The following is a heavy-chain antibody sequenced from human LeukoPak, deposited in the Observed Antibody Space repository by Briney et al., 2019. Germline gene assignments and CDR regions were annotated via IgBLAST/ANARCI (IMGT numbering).Heavy chain of an antibody. CDR1: GYTFTSYA. V-gene: IGHV1-3*01. CDR3: ARGLLWFGELSPPGY. J-gene: IGHJ4*02. D-gene: IGHD3-10*01. CDR2: INAGNGNT. Sequence: ASVKVSCKASGYTFTSYAMHWVRQAPGQRLEWMGWINAGNGNTKYSQKFQDRVTITRDTSANTVYMELSSLRSEDTAVYFCARGLLWFGELSPPGYWGQGTLVTVSS.